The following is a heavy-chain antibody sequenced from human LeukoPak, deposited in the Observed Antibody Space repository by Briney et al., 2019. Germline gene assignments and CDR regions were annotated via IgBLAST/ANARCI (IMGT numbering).Heavy chain of an antibody. CDR2: ISAYNGNT. CDR1: GYTFTSYG. CDR3: ARAHYGSGSYYFAYYYYGMDV. Sequence: ASVKVSCKASGYTFTSYGISWVRQAPGQGLEWMGWISAYNGNTNYAQKLQGRVTMTTDTSTSTAYMELRSLRSDDMAVYYCARAHYGSGSYYFAYYYYGMDVWGQGTTVTVSS. D-gene: IGHD3-10*01. J-gene: IGHJ6*02. V-gene: IGHV1-18*03.